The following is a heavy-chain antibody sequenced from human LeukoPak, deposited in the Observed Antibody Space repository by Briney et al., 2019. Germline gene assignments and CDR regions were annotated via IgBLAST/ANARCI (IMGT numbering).Heavy chain of an antibody. Sequence: PGGSLRLSCAASGFTFSSYVMNWVRQAPGKGLEWVSSISSSSSYIYYADSVKGRFTISRDNAKNSLYLQMNSLRAEDTAVYYCARDDEEGLRSTSCLDYWGQGTLVTVSS. CDR2: ISSSSSYI. CDR3: ARDDEEGLRSTSCLDY. D-gene: IGHD2-2*01. J-gene: IGHJ4*02. CDR1: GFTFSSYV. V-gene: IGHV3-21*01.